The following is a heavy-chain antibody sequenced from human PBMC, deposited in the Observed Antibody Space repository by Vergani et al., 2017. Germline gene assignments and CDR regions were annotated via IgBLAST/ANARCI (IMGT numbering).Heavy chain of an antibody. Sequence: EVQLVESGGGLVKPGGSLRLSCAASGFTFSNAWMSWVRQAPGKGLEWVGRIKSETDGGTTDYAAPVKGRFTISRDDSKNTLYLQMNSLNTEDTAVYYCTTVSRWLQFYWYFDLWGRGNLVTVSS. CDR3: TTVSRWLQFYWYFDL. CDR1: GFTFSNAW. D-gene: IGHD5-24*01. CDR2: IKSETDGGTT. J-gene: IGHJ2*01. V-gene: IGHV3-15*01.